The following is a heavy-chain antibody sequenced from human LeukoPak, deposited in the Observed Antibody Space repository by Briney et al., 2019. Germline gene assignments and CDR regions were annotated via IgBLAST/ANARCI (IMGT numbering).Heavy chain of an antibody. D-gene: IGHD6-19*01. J-gene: IGHJ4*02. CDR2: ISYDGSNK. Sequence: QTGGSLRLSCAASGFTFSSYGMHWVRQAPGKGLEWVAVISYDGSNKYYADSVKGRLTISRDNSKNTLYLQMNSLRAEDTAVYYCAKDSQFYSSGWNWGQGTLVTVSS. V-gene: IGHV3-30*18. CDR1: GFTFSSYG. CDR3: AKDSQFYSSGWN.